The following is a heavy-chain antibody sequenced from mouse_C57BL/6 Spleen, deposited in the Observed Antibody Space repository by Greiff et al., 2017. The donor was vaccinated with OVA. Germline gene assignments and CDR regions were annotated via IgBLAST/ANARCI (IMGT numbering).Heavy chain of an antibody. V-gene: IGHV1-7*01. Sequence: VQLQQSGAELVKPGASVKLSCKASGYTFTSYWMHWVKQRPGQGLEWIGYINPSSGYTKYNQKFKDKATLTADKSSSTAYMQLSSLTYEDSADYYCGRRELRTSHGWDFDVWGTGTAVTVSS. J-gene: IGHJ1*03. CDR2: INPSSGYT. CDR3: GRRELRTSHGWDFDV. CDR1: GYTFTSYW. D-gene: IGHD5-5*01.